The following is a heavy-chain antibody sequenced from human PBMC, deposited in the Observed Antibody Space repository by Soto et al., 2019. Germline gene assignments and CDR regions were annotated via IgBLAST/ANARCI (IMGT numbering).Heavy chain of an antibody. J-gene: IGHJ6*03. CDR1: GDSFTSYY. CDR3: ARLYRDYMDV. Sequence: SETLSLTCTVSGDSFTSYYWSWIRQPPGRGLEWIGYIHYTGSTNCSPSLKSRVTISVDTSKNQFSLKLSSVTAADTAVYYCARLYRDYMDVWGKGTTVTVSS. CDR2: IHYTGST. V-gene: IGHV4-59*08.